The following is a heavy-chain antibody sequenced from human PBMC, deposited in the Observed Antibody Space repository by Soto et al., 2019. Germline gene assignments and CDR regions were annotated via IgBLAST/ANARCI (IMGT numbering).Heavy chain of an antibody. J-gene: IGHJ4*02. CDR2: ISAYNGNT. V-gene: IGHV1-18*01. Sequence: QVQLVQFGAEVKKPGASVKVSCKASGYTFTSYGVSWVRQAPGQGLEWMGWISAYNGNTNSAQKFQSRVTMTTDTTTSTAYMELRSLTSEDTAFYFCARDVKNAVTPLDYWGQGTLVTVSS. CDR3: ARDVKNAVTPLDY. CDR1: GYTFTSYG. D-gene: IGHD2-21*02.